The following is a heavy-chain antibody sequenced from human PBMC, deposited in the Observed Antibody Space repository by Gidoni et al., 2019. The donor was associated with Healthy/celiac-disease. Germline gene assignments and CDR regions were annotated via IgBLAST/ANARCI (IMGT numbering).Heavy chain of an antibody. CDR2: IYYSGST. CDR3: ARFYPDYYDSSGYYVDY. D-gene: IGHD3-22*01. J-gene: IGHJ4*02. Sequence: QLQLQESGPGLVKPSETLSLTCTVSGGSISSSSYYWGWIRQPPGKGLEWIGSIYYSGSTYYNPSLKSRVTISVDTSKNQFSLKLSSVTAADTAVYYCARFYPDYYDSSGYYVDYWGQGTLVTVSS. CDR1: GGSISSSSYY. V-gene: IGHV4-39*01.